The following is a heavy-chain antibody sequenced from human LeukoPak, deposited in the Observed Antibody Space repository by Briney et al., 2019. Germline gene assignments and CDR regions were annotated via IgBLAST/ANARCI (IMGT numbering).Heavy chain of an antibody. Sequence: GGSLRLSCATSEFTVNSNFMSWVRQAPGKGLEWVSVIYRGGSTYYADSVKGRFTISRDNSKNTLYLQMNNLRAEDTAVYYCAKESVIVVRGEYYYYGMDVWGQGTTVTVSS. CDR3: AKESVIVVRGEYYYYGMDV. D-gene: IGHD3-10*01. CDR2: IYRGGST. J-gene: IGHJ6*02. V-gene: IGHV3-66*01. CDR1: EFTVNSNF.